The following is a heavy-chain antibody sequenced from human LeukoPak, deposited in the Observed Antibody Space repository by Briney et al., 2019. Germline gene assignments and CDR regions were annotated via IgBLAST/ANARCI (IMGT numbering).Heavy chain of an antibody. D-gene: IGHD6-6*01. Sequence: GGSLRLSCAASGFTFSSYSMNWVRQAPGKGLGWVSSVSSSSSSYIYYADSVKGRFTISRDNAKNSLYLQMNSLRAEDTAVYYCARAPVEQLMETLLDYWGQGTLVTVSS. CDR3: ARAPVEQLMETLLDY. CDR1: GFTFSSYS. V-gene: IGHV3-21*01. J-gene: IGHJ4*02. CDR2: VSSSSSSYI.